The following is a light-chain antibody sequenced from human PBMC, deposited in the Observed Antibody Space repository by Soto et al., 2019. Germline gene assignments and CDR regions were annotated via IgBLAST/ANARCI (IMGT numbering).Light chain of an antibody. J-gene: IGKJ5*01. CDR3: QQYNNWPPGVT. V-gene: IGKV3-15*01. Sequence: EIVMTQSPATLSVSPGERATLSCRASQSVSSNLAWYQQKPGQAPRLLIYGASTRATGIPARFSGSGSGTECTLTISSLQSEDFAVYYCQQYNNWPPGVTFGQGTRLEIK. CDR2: GAS. CDR1: QSVSSN.